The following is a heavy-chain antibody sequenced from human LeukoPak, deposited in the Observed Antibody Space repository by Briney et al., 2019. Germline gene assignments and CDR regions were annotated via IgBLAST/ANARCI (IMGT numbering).Heavy chain of an antibody. J-gene: IGHJ4*02. CDR1: GNTFTGYY. Sequence: GASVKVSCKASGNTFTGYYINWVRQAPGQGLEWMGWINPNSGGTNYAQNFQGRVTMTRDTSISTVYLEVTRLTSDDTAMYYCARDNSMTEFDYWGQGTLVTVSS. CDR2: INPNSGGT. CDR3: ARDNSMTEFDY. V-gene: IGHV1-2*02.